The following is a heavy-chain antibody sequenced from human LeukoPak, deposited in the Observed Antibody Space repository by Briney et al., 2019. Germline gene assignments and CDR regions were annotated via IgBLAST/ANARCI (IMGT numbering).Heavy chain of an antibody. D-gene: IGHD6-19*01. CDR2: FDPEDGET. V-gene: IGHV1-24*01. Sequence: ASVKVSCKVSGYTXTELSMHGVRQAPGKGLEWMGGFDPEDGETIYAQKFQGRVTLTEDTSTDTAYMELSSLRSEDTAVYYCATDHAVAGLNWFDPWGQGTLVTVSS. J-gene: IGHJ5*02. CDR1: GYTXTELS. CDR3: ATDHAVAGLNWFDP.